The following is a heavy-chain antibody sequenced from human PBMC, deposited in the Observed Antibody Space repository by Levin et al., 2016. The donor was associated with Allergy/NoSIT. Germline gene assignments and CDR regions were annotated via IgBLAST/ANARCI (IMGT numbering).Heavy chain of an antibody. J-gene: IGHJ4*02. Sequence: WIRQPPGKGLEWVAFIRYDGSNKYYADSVKGRFTISRDNSKNTLYLQMNSLRAEDTAVYYCAKDLLGIGVEGAYWGQGTLVTVSS. CDR3: AKDLLGIGVEGAY. V-gene: IGHV3-30*02. CDR2: IRYDGSNK. D-gene: IGHD7-27*01.